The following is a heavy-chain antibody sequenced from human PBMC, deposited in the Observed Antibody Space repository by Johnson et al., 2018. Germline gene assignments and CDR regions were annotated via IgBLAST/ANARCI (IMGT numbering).Heavy chain of an antibody. CDR1: GFTFSTYW. CDR2: VNHDGSEK. Sequence: VQLVESGGGLVQPGGSLGLSCAGSGFTFSTYWMTWVRQAPGKGLAWVANVNHDGSEKHYVDAVKGRFTISRDNAKNSLYLQMNSLRADDTALYYCAGARGASRQTPYYSGMDVWGQGTTVTVSS. CDR3: AGARGASRQTPYYSGMDV. J-gene: IGHJ6*02. D-gene: IGHD3-16*01. V-gene: IGHV3-7*01.